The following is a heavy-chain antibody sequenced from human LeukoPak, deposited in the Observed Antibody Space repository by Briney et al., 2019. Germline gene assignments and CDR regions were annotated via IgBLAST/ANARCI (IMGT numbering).Heavy chain of an antibody. Sequence: PGGSLRLSCAASGFTFSSYGIHWVRQAPGKGLEWVAVIWYGGSNKYYTDSVKGRFTISRDNSKNTLYLQMNSLRAEDTAVYYCAKDRTGIAAAGTGFDYWGQGTLVTVSS. D-gene: IGHD6-13*01. CDR3: AKDRTGIAAAGTGFDY. CDR1: GFTFSSYG. V-gene: IGHV3-30*02. J-gene: IGHJ4*02. CDR2: IWYGGSNK.